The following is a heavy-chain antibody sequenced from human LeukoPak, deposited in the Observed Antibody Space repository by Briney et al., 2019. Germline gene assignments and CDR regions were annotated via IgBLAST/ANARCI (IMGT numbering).Heavy chain of an antibody. V-gene: IGHV4-30-4*08. D-gene: IGHD6-13*01. CDR3: ARGGIAATGSGHFDY. J-gene: IGHJ4*02. Sequence: PSETLSLTCTVSGGSISSENYSWGWIRQPPGQGLEWIGYIYYSGSTYYNPSLKSRLTISVDTSKNQFSLKLSAVTAADTAVYYCARGGIAATGSGHFDYWGQGTLVTVSS. CDR1: GGSISSENYS. CDR2: IYYSGST.